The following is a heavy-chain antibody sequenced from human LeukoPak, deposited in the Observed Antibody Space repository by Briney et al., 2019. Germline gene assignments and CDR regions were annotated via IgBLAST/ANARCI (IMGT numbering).Heavy chain of an antibody. D-gene: IGHD6-19*01. CDR3: ARDRMISGWYNWFDP. CDR1: GFTFSSYW. Sequence: GGSLRLSCAASGFTFSSYWMSWVRQAPGKGLELVANIKQDGSEKYYVDSVKDRFTISRDNAKNSLYLQMNSLRAEHTAVYYCARDRMISGWYNWFDPWGQGTLVTVSS. V-gene: IGHV3-7*03. J-gene: IGHJ5*02. CDR2: IKQDGSEK.